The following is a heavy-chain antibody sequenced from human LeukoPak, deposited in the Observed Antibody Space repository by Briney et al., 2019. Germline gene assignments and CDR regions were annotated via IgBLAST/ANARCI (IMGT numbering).Heavy chain of an antibody. CDR2: IYHSGST. J-gene: IGHJ4*02. Sequence: PSQTLSLTCAVSGGPISSGGYSWSWIRQPPGKGLEWIGYIYHSGSTYYNPSLKSRVTISVDRSKNQFSLKLSSVTAADTAVYYCARGVGCSGGSCYWPPSFDYWGQGTLVTVSS. V-gene: IGHV4-30-2*01. CDR1: GGPISSGGYS. CDR3: ARGVGCSGGSCYWPPSFDY. D-gene: IGHD2-15*01.